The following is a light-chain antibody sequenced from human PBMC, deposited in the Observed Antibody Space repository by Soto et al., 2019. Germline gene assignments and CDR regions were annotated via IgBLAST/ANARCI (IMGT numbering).Light chain of an antibody. CDR2: EVS. CDR3: NSYTNTAARV. CDR1: SSDVGAHNF. Sequence: SCTGTSSDVGAHNFVSWYQQHPGKAPKLMIYEVSNRPSGVSGRFSGPKSGNTASLTISGLQAEDEADYYCNSYTNTAARVFGTGTKVTVL. J-gene: IGLJ1*01. V-gene: IGLV2-14*01.